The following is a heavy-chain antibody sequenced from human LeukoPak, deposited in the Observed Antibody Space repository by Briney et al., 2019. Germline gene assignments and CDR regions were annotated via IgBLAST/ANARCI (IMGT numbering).Heavy chain of an antibody. CDR2: IKQDGSEK. D-gene: IGHD3-3*01. V-gene: IGHV3-7*01. Sequence: GGSLRLSCAASGFTFSSYWMSWVRQAPGKGLEWVANIKQDGSEKYYVDSVKGRFTISRDNAKNSLYLQMNSLRAEDTAVYYCARDSYYDFWSGYYRGQYYFDYWGQGTLVTVSS. J-gene: IGHJ4*02. CDR3: ARDSYYDFWSGYYRGQYYFDY. CDR1: GFTFSSYW.